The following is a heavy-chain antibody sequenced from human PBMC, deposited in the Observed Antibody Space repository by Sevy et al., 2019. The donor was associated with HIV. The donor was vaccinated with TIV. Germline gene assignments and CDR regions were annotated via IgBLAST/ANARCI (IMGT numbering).Heavy chain of an antibody. CDR3: ARETRMGSYFFDY. D-gene: IGHD3-10*01. CDR1: GDSVSSGNYF. J-gene: IGHJ4*02. V-gene: IGHV4-61*01. CDR2: IYYSGST. Sequence: SETLSLTCTVFGDSVSSGNYFWTWIRQPPGKGLEWIGYIYYSGSTNYNLSLKSLLTISVDTSNNQFSLKVRSVTAADTAVYYCARETRMGSYFFDYWGQGALVTVSS.